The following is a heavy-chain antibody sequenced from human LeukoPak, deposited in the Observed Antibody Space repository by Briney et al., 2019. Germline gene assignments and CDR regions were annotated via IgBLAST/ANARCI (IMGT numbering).Heavy chain of an antibody. V-gene: IGHV3-7*01. CDR1: GFTFSSYW. D-gene: IGHD6-6*01. CDR3: VRIGYSSSSFDY. J-gene: IGHJ4*02. Sequence: GGSLRLSCAASGFTFSSYWMHWVRQAPGKGLVWVANIKQDGSVKYYVDSVNGRFTVSRDNAKNSVYLQMNSLRVEDTSVFYCVRIGYSSSSFDYWGQGTLVTVSS. CDR2: IKQDGSVK.